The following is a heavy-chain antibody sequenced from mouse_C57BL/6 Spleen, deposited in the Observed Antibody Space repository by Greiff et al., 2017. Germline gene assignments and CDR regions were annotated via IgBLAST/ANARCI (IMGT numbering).Heavy chain of an antibody. J-gene: IGHJ4*01. V-gene: IGHV1-55*01. D-gene: IGHD3-2*02. Sequence: QVQLQQPGAELVKPGASVKMSCKASGYTFTSYWITWVKQRPGQGLEWIGEIYPGSGSTNYNEKFKSKATLPVDTSSSTAYMQLSSLPSEDSAVYYCARVRELRFYAMDYWGQGTSGTVSS. CDR2: IYPGSGST. CDR3: ARVRELRFYAMDY. CDR1: GYTFTSYW.